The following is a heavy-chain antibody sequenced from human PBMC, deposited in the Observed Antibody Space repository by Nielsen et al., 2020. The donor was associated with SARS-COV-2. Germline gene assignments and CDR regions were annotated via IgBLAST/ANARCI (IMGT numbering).Heavy chain of an antibody. CDR3: ARDSWDSLRYFVH. V-gene: IGHV3-30*04. D-gene: IGHD3-22*01. J-gene: IGHJ4*02. CDR2: ISYDGSNK. Sequence: GGSLRLSGVASGFTFSHYAMHWVHQAPGKGLEWVAIISYDGSNKYYADSVKGRFTISRDDSKNTLYLQMNSLRPDDTAVYYCARDSWDSLRYFVHWGQGAQVTVSS. CDR1: GFTFSHYA.